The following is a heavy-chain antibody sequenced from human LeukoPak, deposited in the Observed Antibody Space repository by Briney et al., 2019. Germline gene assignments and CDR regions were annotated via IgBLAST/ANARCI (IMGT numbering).Heavy chain of an antibody. CDR1: GFTFSSYS. D-gene: IGHD3-3*02. CDR2: ISSSSSSI. V-gene: IGHV3-48*01. CDR3: ATAPEYELVFSFSYFDY. J-gene: IGHJ4*02. Sequence: PGGSLRLSCTASGFTFSSYSMNWVRQAPGKGLEWVSYISSSSSSIYYADSVKGRFTISRDNAKSSLYLQMNSLRAEDTAVYYCATAPEYELVFSFSYFDYWGQGTLVTVSS.